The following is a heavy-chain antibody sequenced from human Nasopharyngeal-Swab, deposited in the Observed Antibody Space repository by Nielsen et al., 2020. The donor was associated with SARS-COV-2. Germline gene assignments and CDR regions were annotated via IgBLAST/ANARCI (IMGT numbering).Heavy chain of an antibody. CDR3: ARDLRSGWNWFDP. Sequence: GESLKSSGAASGVTISSYSMNWVRQAPGKGLEWVSSSSSSSSYIYYADSVKGRFTISRDNAKNSLYLQMNSLRAEDTAVYYCARDLRSGWNWFDPWGQGTLVTVSS. CDR1: GVTISSYS. J-gene: IGHJ5*02. V-gene: IGHV3-21*01. D-gene: IGHD6-19*01. CDR2: SSSSSSYI.